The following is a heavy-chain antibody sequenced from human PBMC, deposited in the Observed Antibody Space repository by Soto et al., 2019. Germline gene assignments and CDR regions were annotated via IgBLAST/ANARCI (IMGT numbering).Heavy chain of an antibody. Sequence: QVQLVESGGGVVQPGRSLRLSCAASGFTFSSYGMHWVRQAPGKGLEWVAIIWYDGSNKYYADSVKGRFTISRDNSKNTLYMQMNSRRAEDTAVYYCAREVLTATVTPGYWGQGTLVTVSS. CDR1: GFTFSSYG. CDR3: AREVLTATVTPGY. J-gene: IGHJ4*02. D-gene: IGHD4-17*01. CDR2: IWYDGSNK. V-gene: IGHV3-33*01.